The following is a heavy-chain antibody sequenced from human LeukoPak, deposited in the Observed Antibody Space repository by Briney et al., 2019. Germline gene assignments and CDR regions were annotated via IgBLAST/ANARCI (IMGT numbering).Heavy chain of an antibody. V-gene: IGHV1-46*01. J-gene: IGHJ5*02. CDR3: ARALPHRRLMDTTMERHWFDP. D-gene: IGHD5-18*01. CDR1: GYTFTSYY. CDR2: INPSGGST. Sequence: GASVKVSCKASGYTFTSYYMHWVRQAPGQGLEWMGIINPSGGSTSYAQKFQGRVTMTRDMSTSTVYMELSSLRSEDTAVYYCARALPHRRLMDTTMERHWFDPWGQGTLVTVPS.